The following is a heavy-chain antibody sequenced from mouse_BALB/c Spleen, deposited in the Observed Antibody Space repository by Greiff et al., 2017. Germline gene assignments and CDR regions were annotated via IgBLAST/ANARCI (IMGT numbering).Heavy chain of an antibody. J-gene: IGHJ4*01. Sequence: QVQLKQSGAELVRPGVSVKISCKGSGYTFTDYAMHWVKQSHAKSLEWIGVISTYYGDASYNQKFKGKATMTVDKSSSTAYMELARLTSEDSAIYYCASARSYAMDYWGQGTSVTVSS. D-gene: IGHD3-3*01. V-gene: IGHV1S137*01. CDR1: GYTFTDYA. CDR2: ISTYYGDA. CDR3: ASARSYAMDY.